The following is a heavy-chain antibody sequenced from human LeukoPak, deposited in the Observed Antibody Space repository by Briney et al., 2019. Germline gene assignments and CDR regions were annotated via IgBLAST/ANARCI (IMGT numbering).Heavy chain of an antibody. Sequence: ASVKVSCKASGYTFTGYYMHWVRQAPGQGLEWMGWINPNSGGTNYAQKFQGRVTMTRDTSISTAYMELSRLRSDDTAVYYCARREAAGSQVDYWGQGTLVTVSS. V-gene: IGHV1-2*02. CDR1: GYTFTGYY. D-gene: IGHD6-13*01. CDR2: INPNSGGT. CDR3: ARREAAGSQVDY. J-gene: IGHJ4*02.